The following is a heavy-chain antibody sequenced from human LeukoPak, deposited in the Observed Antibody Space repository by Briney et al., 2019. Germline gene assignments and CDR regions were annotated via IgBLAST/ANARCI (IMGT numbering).Heavy chain of an antibody. CDR1: GFTFTSCS. CDR2: AGWAGGTT. V-gene: IGHV3-43*01. D-gene: IGHD5-18*01. J-gene: IGHJ4*02. CDR3: AKELDTMFFDY. Sequence: GGSLRLSCAASGFTFTSCSMSWVRQAPGKGLEWVSLAGWAGGTTYYSDSVRGRFTISRDSGKNSVYLQMNSLTTDDTAFYFCAKELDTMFFDYWGQGALVTVSS.